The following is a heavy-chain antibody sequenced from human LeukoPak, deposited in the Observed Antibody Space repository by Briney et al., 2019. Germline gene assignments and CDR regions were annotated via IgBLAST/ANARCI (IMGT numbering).Heavy chain of an antibody. CDR1: GGSISSSSHY. D-gene: IGHD3-22*01. J-gene: IGHJ4*02. CDR2: IYYSGDT. Sequence: ASETLSLTCTVSGGSISSSSHYWGWIRQAPGKGLEWIGSIYYSGDTYYNPSLKSRVTISVDTSKNQFSLKLSSVTAADTAVYYCARATSYYDSSWDYWGQGTLVTVSS. CDR3: ARATSYYDSSWDY. V-gene: IGHV4-39*07.